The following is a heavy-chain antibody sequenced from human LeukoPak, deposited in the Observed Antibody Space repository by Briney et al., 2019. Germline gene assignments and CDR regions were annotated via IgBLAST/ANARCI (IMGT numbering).Heavy chain of an antibody. CDR2: IFSGGIT. Sequence: SETLSLTCTVSSGSISSYYWSWIRQPPGKGLEWIGYIFSGGITNYNPSLKSRTTISLDTSESQFSLTVTSVTAADTAVYYCARGVCTSSYCYAGDYGLDVWGQGTTVTASS. CDR3: ARGVCTSSYCYAGDYGLDV. D-gene: IGHD2-2*01. J-gene: IGHJ6*02. CDR1: SGSISSYY. V-gene: IGHV4-59*08.